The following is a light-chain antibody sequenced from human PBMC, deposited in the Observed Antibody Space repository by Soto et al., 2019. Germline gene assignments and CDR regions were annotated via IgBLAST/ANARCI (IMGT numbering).Light chain of an antibody. J-gene: IGKJ1*01. CDR3: QQYNDWWT. CDR2: GAT. V-gene: IGKV3-15*01. CDR1: QSIRDT. Sequence: EIVMTQSPVTLSLSPGGRATLSCRASQSIRDTLAWYQQKPGQAPRLLIYGATTRATGIPARFSGSGSGTEFTLTISSLQSEDFAVYYCQQYNDWWTFGQGTKVDI.